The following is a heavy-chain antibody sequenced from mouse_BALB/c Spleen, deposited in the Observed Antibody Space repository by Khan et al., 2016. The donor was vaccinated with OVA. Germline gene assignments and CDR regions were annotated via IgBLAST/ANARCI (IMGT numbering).Heavy chain of an antibody. CDR2: IWAGGST. CDR1: GFSLTSYG. V-gene: IGHV2-9*02. D-gene: IGHD1-1*01. CDR3: ARDHSNTYEYFDY. J-gene: IGHJ2*01. Sequence: QVQLKQSGPGLVAPSQSLSITCTVSGFSLTSYGVHWVRQPPGKGLEWLGIIWAGGSTNYNSALMSRLSISKDNSKSKVFVKMISLQTDDTAMYYCARDHSNTYEYFDYWGQGTTLTVSS.